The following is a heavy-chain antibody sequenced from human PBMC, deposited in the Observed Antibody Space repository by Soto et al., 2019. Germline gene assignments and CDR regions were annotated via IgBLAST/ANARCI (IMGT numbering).Heavy chain of an antibody. J-gene: IGHJ4*02. Sequence: PGGSLRLSCSASGFTFSSYAMSWVRQAPGKGLEWVSAISGSGGSTYYADSVKGRFTISRDNSKNTLYLQMNSLRAEDTAVYYCAKTDSRQDYYDSSGYYSDYWGQGTLVTVSS. CDR2: ISGSGGST. V-gene: IGHV3-23*01. CDR3: AKTDSRQDYYDSSGYYSDY. D-gene: IGHD3-22*01. CDR1: GFTFSSYA.